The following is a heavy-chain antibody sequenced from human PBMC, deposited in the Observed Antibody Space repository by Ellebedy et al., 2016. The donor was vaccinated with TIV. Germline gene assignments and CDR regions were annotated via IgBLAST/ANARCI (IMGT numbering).Heavy chain of an antibody. CDR1: GFTFSSTA. Sequence: GGSLRLSXAVSGFTFSSTAMSWVRQAPGQGLEWVAAVDGGDTYYADSVRGRFTISRDTSKNSLDLQMYSLRAGDTAIYYCAKDLRGGGLDYWGRGTLVTVSS. V-gene: IGHV3-23*01. J-gene: IGHJ4*02. D-gene: IGHD3-16*01. CDR3: AKDLRGGGLDY. CDR2: VDGGDT.